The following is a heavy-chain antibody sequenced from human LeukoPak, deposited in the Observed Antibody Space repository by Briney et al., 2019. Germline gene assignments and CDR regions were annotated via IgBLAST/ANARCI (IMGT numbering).Heavy chain of an antibody. CDR2: ISAYNGNT. J-gene: IGHJ5*01. Sequence: ASVKVSCKASGYTFTSYGISWVRQAPGQGLEWMGWISAYNGNTNYAQKLQGRVTMTTDTSTSTAYMELRSLRSDDTAVYYCARDFYYFNSSGRHPGGFDSWGQGTLITVSS. D-gene: IGHD3-22*01. CDR3: ARDFYYFNSSGRHPGGFDS. V-gene: IGHV1-18*01. CDR1: GYTFTSYG.